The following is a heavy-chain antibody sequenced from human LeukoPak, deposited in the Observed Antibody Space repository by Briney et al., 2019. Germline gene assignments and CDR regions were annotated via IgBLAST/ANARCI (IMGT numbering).Heavy chain of an antibody. J-gene: IGHJ5*02. D-gene: IGHD3-10*01. CDR1: GGPFSGGDYY. V-gene: IGHV4-30-4*01. CDR2: FYYSGST. Sequence: SETLSLTCTISGGPFSGGDYYWVWNPQPQGKGWEGFGYFYYSGSTYTNPSLKSRVTISEDTSKNQFSLKLSPVTAADTAVYYCARDERIWFGEIKKYNWFDPWGQGTLVTVSS. CDR3: ARDERIWFGEIKKYNWFDP.